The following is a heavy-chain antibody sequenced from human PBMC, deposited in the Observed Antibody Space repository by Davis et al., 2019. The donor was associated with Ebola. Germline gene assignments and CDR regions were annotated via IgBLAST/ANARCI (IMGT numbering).Heavy chain of an antibody. CDR1: GFTFRNYV. D-gene: IGHD6-6*01. CDR2: INHSGST. CDR3: ARRGSSSFGY. V-gene: IGHV4-34*01. Sequence: ESLKISCAVSGFTFRNYVMSWVRQPPGKGLEWIGEINHSGSTNYNPSLKSRVTISVDTSKNQFSLKLSSVTAADTAVYYCARRGSSSFGYWGQGTLVTVSS. J-gene: IGHJ4*02.